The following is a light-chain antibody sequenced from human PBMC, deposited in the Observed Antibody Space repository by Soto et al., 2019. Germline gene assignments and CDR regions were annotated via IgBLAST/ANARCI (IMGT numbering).Light chain of an antibody. V-gene: IGKV3-20*01. Sequence: EIVLTQSPGPLSLSPGDSATLSCRASQSVTSGYLAWYQQQPNQAPRLLIYGASYRATDIPDRFSGGGSGTDFTLTISRLEPEDFAVYYCQHYSSSPPAITFGQGTRLEIK. CDR2: GAS. CDR1: QSVTSGY. CDR3: QHYSSSPPAIT. J-gene: IGKJ5*01.